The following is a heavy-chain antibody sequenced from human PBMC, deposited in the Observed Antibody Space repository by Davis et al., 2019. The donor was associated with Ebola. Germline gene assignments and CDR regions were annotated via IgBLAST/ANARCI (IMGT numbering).Heavy chain of an antibody. V-gene: IGHV3-21*01. Sequence: GESLKISCAASGFPFSSYSMNWVRPAPGKGLEWVSSISSSSSYIYYADSVKGRFTISRDNAKNSLYLQMNSLRAEDTAVYYCARDPTDVDTIFLYGMDVWGQGTTVTVSS. J-gene: IGHJ6*02. CDR2: ISSSSSYI. CDR3: ARDPTDVDTIFLYGMDV. D-gene: IGHD3-3*01. CDR1: GFPFSSYS.